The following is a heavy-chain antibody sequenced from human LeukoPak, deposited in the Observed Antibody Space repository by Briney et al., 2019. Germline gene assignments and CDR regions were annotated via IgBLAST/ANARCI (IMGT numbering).Heavy chain of an antibody. CDR2: IKQDGSEK. J-gene: IGHJ4*02. Sequence: GGSLRLSCAASGFTFSSYWMSWVRQAPGKGLEWVANIKQDGSEKYYVDSVKGRFTISRDNSKNTVYLQMNSLRTEDTAVYYCARSLTMVRAYDYWGQGTLVTVSS. CDR1: GFTFSSYW. V-gene: IGHV3-7*01. D-gene: IGHD3-10*01. CDR3: ARSLTMVRAYDY.